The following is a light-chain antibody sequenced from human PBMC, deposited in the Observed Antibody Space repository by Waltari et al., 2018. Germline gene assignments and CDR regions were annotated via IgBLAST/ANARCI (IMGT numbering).Light chain of an antibody. J-gene: IGLJ2*01. Sequence: QSVLTQPPTAPGPPGQRVPNSCSGSTSTIGTNTLTLYQHLPGSAPKLLICYNNERPSGISRRFSGAKAGTSASLVICGLQSEDEGDYFCAAWYDNLSGPVFGGGTRLTVL. V-gene: IGLV1-44*01. CDR2: YNN. CDR3: AAWYDNLSGPV. CDR1: TSTIGTNT.